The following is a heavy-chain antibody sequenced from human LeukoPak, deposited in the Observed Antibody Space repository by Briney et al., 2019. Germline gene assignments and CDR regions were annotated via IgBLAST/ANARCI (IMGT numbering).Heavy chain of an antibody. D-gene: IGHD3-10*01. J-gene: IGHJ4*02. V-gene: IGHV3-30*14. Sequence: GGSLRLSCAASGFTFSSYAMHWVRQAPGKGLEWVAVISYDGSNKYYADSVKGRFTISRDNSKNTLYLQMNSLRAEDTAVYYCARVNGGSGSSYFDYWGQGTLVTVSS. CDR1: GFTFSSYA. CDR2: ISYDGSNK. CDR3: ARVNGGSGSSYFDY.